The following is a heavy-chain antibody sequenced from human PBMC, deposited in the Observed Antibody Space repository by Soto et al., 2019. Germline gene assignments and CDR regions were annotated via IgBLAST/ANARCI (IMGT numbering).Heavy chain of an antibody. Sequence: EVQLLESGGGLVQPGGSLRLSCAASGFTFSSYATSWVRQAPGKGLEWVSGISDSGGSTYYADSVKGRFTISRDNSKNTLYLQMNSLRAEDTAVYYCANGCGGTCYSRIHYWGQGTLVTVSS. CDR3: ANGCGGTCYSRIHY. J-gene: IGHJ4*02. V-gene: IGHV3-23*01. CDR2: ISDSGGST. CDR1: GFTFSSYA. D-gene: IGHD2-15*01.